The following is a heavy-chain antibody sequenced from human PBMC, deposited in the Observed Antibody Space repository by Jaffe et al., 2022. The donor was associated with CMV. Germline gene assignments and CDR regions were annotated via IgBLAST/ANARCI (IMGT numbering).Heavy chain of an antibody. CDR3: ASKSQIAAAGPWAFDI. CDR1: GFTFSSYS. J-gene: IGHJ3*02. D-gene: IGHD6-13*01. V-gene: IGHV3-21*01. CDR2: ISSSSSYI. Sequence: EVQLVESGGGLVKPGGSLRLSCAASGFTFSSYSMNWVRQAPGKGLEWVSSISSSSSYIYYADSVKGRFTISRDNAKNSLYLQMNSLRAEDTAVYYCASKSQIAAAGPWAFDIWGQGTMVTVSS.